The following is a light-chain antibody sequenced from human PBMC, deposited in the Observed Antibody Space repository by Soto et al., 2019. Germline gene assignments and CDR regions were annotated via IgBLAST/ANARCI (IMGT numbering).Light chain of an antibody. V-gene: IGKV1-5*03. Sequence: DIQMTHSPSTLSASVGDIVTITCRASQSISNWLAWYQQKPGKAPKLLIYKTSNLESGVPSRFSGSGSGTEFTLTISSLQPDDFATYYCQHYNSYGTFGQGTKVDIK. J-gene: IGKJ1*01. CDR2: KTS. CDR3: QHYNSYGT. CDR1: QSISNW.